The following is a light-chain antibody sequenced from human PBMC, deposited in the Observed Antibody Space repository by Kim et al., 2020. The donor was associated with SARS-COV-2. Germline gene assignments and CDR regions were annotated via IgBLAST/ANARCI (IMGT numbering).Light chain of an antibody. CDR2: GNN. J-gene: IGLJ3*02. CDR1: SSNIGAGYD. CDR3: QSFDSRSVM. V-gene: IGLV1-40*01. Sequence: QLVLTQPPSVSGAPGQRVTISCTGSSSNIGAGYDVHWYQQVPGTAPTLLIYGNNNRPSGVPDRFSGSKSGTSASLAITGLQAEDEADYYCQSFDSRSVMFGGGTQLTVL.